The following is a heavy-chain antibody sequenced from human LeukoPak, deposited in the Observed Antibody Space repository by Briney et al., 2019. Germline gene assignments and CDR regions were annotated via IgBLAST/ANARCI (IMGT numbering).Heavy chain of an antibody. D-gene: IGHD5-12*01. J-gene: IGHJ2*01. CDR3: AREGATDWYFHL. Sequence: PGGSLGLSCAASGFTFSSYWMHWVRQAPGKGLVWVSRINSDGSSTSYADSVKGRFTISRDNAKNTLYLQMSSLRAEDTAVYYCAREGATDWYFHLWGRGTLVTVSS. CDR1: GFTFSSYW. CDR2: INSDGSST. V-gene: IGHV3-74*01.